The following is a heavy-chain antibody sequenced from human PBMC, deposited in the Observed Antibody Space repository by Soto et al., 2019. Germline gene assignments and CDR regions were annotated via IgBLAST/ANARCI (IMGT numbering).Heavy chain of an antibody. D-gene: IGHD3-3*01. Sequence: GASVKVSCKASGYTFTSYDINWVRQATGQGLEWMGWMSPNRGYTGCAQNFQGRVTMTRNTSMSTAYMELRSLQSDDTAVYYCARDFGRVLSVPGVVFDSWGQGALVTVSS. CDR3: ARDFGRVLSVPGVVFDS. CDR1: GYTFTSYD. V-gene: IGHV1-8*01. CDR2: MSPNRGYT. J-gene: IGHJ4*02.